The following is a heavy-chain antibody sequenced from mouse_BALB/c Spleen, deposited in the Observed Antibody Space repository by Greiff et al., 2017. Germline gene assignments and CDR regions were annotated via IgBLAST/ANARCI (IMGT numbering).Heavy chain of an antibody. Sequence: DVKLVESGGGLVKPGGSLKLSCAASGFTFSSYAMSWVRQTPEKRLEWVASISSGGSTYYPDSVKGRFTISRDNARNSLYLQMSSRRSEDTAMYYCARERGYDVDDYAMDYWGQGTSVTVSS. J-gene: IGHJ4*01. CDR1: GFTFSSYA. CDR2: ISSGGST. D-gene: IGHD2-12*01. V-gene: IGHV5-6-5*01. CDR3: ARERGYDVDDYAMDY.